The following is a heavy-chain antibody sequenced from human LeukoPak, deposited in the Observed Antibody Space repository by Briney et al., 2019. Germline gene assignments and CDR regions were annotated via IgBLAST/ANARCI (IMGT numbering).Heavy chain of an antibody. CDR3: AKDWGSSGWYNWFDP. CDR1: GFTIANHG. Sequence: AGTSLRLSCAVSGFTIANHGMHWVRQAPGKGLEWVAMISHDGAAVYYGDSVKGRLTISRDNSNNTLYLQMNSLRVEDTAVYYCAKDWGSSGWYNWFDPWGQGTLATVSS. V-gene: IGHV3-30*18. CDR2: ISHDGAAV. D-gene: IGHD6-19*01. J-gene: IGHJ5*02.